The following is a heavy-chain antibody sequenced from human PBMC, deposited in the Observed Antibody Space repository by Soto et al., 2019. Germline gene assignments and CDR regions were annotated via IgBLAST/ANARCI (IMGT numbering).Heavy chain of an antibody. J-gene: IGHJ4*02. Sequence: ASVKVSCKASGYTFTSYGISWVRQAPGQGLEWMGWISAYNGNTNYAQKLQGRVTMTTDTSTSTAYMELRSLRSDDTAVYYCARTHRRYIWNDVLGYWGQGTLVTVSS. CDR2: ISAYNGNT. D-gene: IGHD1-1*01. CDR1: GYTFTSYG. CDR3: ARTHRRYIWNDVLGY. V-gene: IGHV1-18*04.